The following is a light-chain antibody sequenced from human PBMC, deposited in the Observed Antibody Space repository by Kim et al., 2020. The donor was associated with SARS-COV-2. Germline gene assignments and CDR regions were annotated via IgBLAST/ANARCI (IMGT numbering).Light chain of an antibody. V-gene: IGKV3-15*01. J-gene: IGKJ1*01. CDR1: QSFTTN. Sequence: VSPGERVTLPCRASQSFTTNLAWYQHKPGQAPRLLIYSVSTRASGIPARFSGSGSGTEFTLTISSLQSEDFAIYYCQQYYSWPRTFGQGTKVDIK. CDR3: QQYYSWPRT. CDR2: SVS.